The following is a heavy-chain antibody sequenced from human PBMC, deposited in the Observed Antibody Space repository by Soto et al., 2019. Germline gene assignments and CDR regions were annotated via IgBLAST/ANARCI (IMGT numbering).Heavy chain of an antibody. CDR1: GGSVSSGSYY. CDR2: IYYSGST. Sequence: QVQLQESGPGLVKPSETLSLTCTVSGGSVSSGSYYWSWIRQPPGKGLEWIGYIYYSGSTNYNPSLKSRVPVSVDTSKNLVSLKLSSVTAADTAVYYCARPLYSYGPLDVWGQGTTVTVSS. V-gene: IGHV4-61*01. D-gene: IGHD5-18*01. J-gene: IGHJ6*02. CDR3: ARPLYSYGPLDV.